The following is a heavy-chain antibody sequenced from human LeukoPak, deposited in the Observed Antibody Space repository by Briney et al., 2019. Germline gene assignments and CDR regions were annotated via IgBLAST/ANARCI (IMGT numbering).Heavy chain of an antibody. CDR2: LYSSGST. CDR3: ASGSYPHYYYYMDV. Sequence: SETLSLTCTVSGDSINSYYWSWIRQPAGKGLEWIGRLYSSGSTNYNPSLKSRVTMSVDTSKNQFSLKLSSVTAADTAVYYCASGSYPHYYYYMDVWGKGTTVTVS. CDR1: GDSINSYY. D-gene: IGHD1-26*01. J-gene: IGHJ6*03. V-gene: IGHV4-4*07.